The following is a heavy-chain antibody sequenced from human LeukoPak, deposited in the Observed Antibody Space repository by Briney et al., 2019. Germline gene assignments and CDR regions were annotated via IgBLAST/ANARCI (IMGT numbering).Heavy chain of an antibody. V-gene: IGHV5-51*01. CDR2: IYPGDSDT. J-gene: IGHJ4*02. Sequence: GESLKISCKGSGYSFTSYWIGWVRQMPGKGLEWMGIIYPGDSDTRYSPSFQGQVTISADKSISTAYLQRSSLKASDTALSYCARLSPFRAGNFDYWGKGPLSPSPQ. D-gene: IGHD6-19*01. CDR3: ARLSPFRAGNFDY. CDR1: GYSFTSYW.